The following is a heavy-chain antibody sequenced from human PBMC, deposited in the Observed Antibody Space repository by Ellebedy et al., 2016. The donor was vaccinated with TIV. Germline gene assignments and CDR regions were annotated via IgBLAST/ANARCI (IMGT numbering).Heavy chain of an antibody. Sequence: MPSETLSLTCPVSGCSIRSYYWTCIRPPASKGLDWIGRIYTSGSTNYNPSLKSRVTMSVETSKNQFSLKLSSVPAADTAVYYCARERRGVEVWGKGTLVTVSS. CDR3: ARERRGVEV. CDR2: IYTSGST. D-gene: IGHD2-15*01. CDR1: GCSIRSYY. J-gene: IGHJ4*02. V-gene: IGHV4-4*07.